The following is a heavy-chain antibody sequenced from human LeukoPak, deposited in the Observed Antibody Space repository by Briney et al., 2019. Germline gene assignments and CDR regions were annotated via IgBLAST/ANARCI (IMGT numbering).Heavy chain of an antibody. V-gene: IGHV4-34*01. CDR3: ARMTTGHDY. D-gene: IGHD4-17*01. Sequence: SETLSLTCGVSGTSFSSYYWSWIRQTPGKGLEWIGEVNHSGYTNMNPSLKSRVTISVDTSKNQFALRKSTVTAADTAVYFCARMTTGHDYWGQGTLVTVSS. CDR2: VNHSGYT. CDR1: GTSFSSYY. J-gene: IGHJ4*02.